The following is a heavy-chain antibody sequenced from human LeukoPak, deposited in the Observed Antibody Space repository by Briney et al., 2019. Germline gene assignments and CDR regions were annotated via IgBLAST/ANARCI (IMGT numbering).Heavy chain of an antibody. Sequence: SQTLSLTCAISGDSVSSNNAAWNWIRQSPSVGLECLRRTYYGSKWFNDYAESVKSRITINADTSKNQFSLQLNSVTPEDTAVYYCARDHSMHFDLWGRGTLVTVSS. CDR1: GDSVSSNNAA. CDR2: TYYGSKWFN. J-gene: IGHJ2*01. V-gene: IGHV6-1*01. CDR3: ARDHSMHFDL.